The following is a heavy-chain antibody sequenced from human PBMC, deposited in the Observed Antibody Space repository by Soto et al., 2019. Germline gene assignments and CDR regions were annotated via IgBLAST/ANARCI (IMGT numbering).Heavy chain of an antibody. CDR1: GFTFSSYG. CDR3: AKHGGYGDAFDI. D-gene: IGHD3-22*01. V-gene: IGHV3-30*18. J-gene: IGHJ3*02. CDR2: ISYDGSNK. Sequence: PGGSLRLSCAASGFTFSSYGMHWVRQAPGKGLEWVAVISYDGSNKYYADSVKGRFTISRDNSKNTLYLQMNSLRAEDTAVYYCAKHGGYGDAFDIWGQGTMVTVSS.